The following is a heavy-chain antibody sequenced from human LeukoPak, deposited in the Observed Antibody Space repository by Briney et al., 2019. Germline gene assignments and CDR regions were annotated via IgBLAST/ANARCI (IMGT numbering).Heavy chain of an antibody. V-gene: IGHV1-2*02. D-gene: IGHD1-14*01. CDR3: ATDHQRPGLSY. CDR2: INPNSGGT. J-gene: IGHJ4*02. CDR1: GYTFIGYY. Sequence: ASVKVSCKASGYTFIGYYIHWVRQAPGQGLEWMGWINPNSGGTNYAQKFQGRVTMTEDTSADTAYMELSSLRSEDTAMYYCATDHQRPGLSYWGQGTLVTVSS.